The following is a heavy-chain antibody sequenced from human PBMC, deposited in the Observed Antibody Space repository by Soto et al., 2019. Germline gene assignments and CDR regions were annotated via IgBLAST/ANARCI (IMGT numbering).Heavy chain of an antibody. CDR2: ISGSGGST. CDR1: GFTFSSYA. V-gene: IGHV3-23*01. D-gene: IGHD6-13*01. J-gene: IGHJ5*02. CDR3: AKNLLGDSSSWYNWFDP. Sequence: GGSLRLSCAASGFTFSSYAMSWVRQAPGKGLEWVSAISGSGGSTYYADSVKGRFTISRDNSKNTLYLQMNSLRAEDTAVYYCAKNLLGDSSSWYNWFDPWGQGTLVTVSS.